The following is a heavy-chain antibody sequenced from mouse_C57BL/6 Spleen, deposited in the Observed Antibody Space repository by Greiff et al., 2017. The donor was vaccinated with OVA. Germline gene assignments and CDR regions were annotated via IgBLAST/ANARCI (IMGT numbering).Heavy chain of an antibody. J-gene: IGHJ4*01. CDR1: GYSFTGYF. Sequence: EVKVVESGPELVKPGDSVKISCKASGYSFTGYFMNWVMQSHGKSLEWIGRINPYNGDTFYNQKFKGKATLTVDKSSSTAHMELRSLTSEDSAVYYCARYPYDTAMDYWGQGTSVTVSS. V-gene: IGHV1-20*01. CDR2: INPYNGDT. D-gene: IGHD2-3*01. CDR3: ARYPYDTAMDY.